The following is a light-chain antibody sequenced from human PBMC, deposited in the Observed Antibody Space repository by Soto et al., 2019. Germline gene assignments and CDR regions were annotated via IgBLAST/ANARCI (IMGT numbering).Light chain of an antibody. J-gene: IGLJ1*01. CDR3: SSYTSSSTFGF. Sequence: QSALTQPASVSGSPGQSITISCTGTSSDVGGYNYVSWYQQHPGKAPKLMIYDVSNRPSGVSNRFSGSKSGNTASLTISGLQAEDESDYYCSSYTSSSTFGFFGTGTKLTVL. CDR1: SSDVGGYNY. V-gene: IGLV2-14*01. CDR2: DVS.